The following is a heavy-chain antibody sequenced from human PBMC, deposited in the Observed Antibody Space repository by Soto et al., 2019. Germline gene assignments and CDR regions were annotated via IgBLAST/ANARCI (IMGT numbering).Heavy chain of an antibody. CDR2: IKSDGTVT. V-gene: IGHV3-74*01. CDR1: GITFSTYR. D-gene: IGHD3-3*01. CDR3: ARENSDFWSGYYPDY. Sequence: PGGSLRLSCVVSGITFSTYRMHWVRQAPGKGLVWVSHIKSDGTVTHYTDSVRGRFIISRDNAKNTLFLQMNSLRAEDTAVYYCARENSDFWSGYYPDYWGQGTLVTVSS. J-gene: IGHJ4*02.